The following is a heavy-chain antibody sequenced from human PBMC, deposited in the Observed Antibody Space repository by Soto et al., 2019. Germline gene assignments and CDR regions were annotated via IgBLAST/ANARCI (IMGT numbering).Heavy chain of an antibody. J-gene: IGHJ3*02. V-gene: IGHV3-23*01. CDR3: AKIPHSSSWYLDAFDI. D-gene: IGHD6-13*01. Sequence: EVQLLESGGGLVQPGGSLRLSCAASGFTFSSYAMSWVRQAPGKGLEWVSAISGSGVSTYYADSVKGRFTISRDNSKNTLYLQMNSLRAEDTAVYYCAKIPHSSSWYLDAFDIWGQGTMVPVSS. CDR1: GFTFSSYA. CDR2: ISGSGVST.